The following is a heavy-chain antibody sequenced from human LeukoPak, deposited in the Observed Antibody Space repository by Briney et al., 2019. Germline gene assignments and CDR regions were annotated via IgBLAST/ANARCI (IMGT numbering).Heavy chain of an antibody. Sequence: SETLSLTCTVSRGSISSSSYYWSWIRQPPGKGLGWIGEINHSGSTNYNPSLKSRVTISVDTSKNQFSLKLSSVTAADTAVYYCARHDRYYDYVWGSYWGQGTLVTVSS. D-gene: IGHD3-16*01. CDR2: INHSGST. CDR3: ARHDRYYDYVWGSY. V-gene: IGHV4-39*01. CDR1: RGSISSSSYY. J-gene: IGHJ4*02.